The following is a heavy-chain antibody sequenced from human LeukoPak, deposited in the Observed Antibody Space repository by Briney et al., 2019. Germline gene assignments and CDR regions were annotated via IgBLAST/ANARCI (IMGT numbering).Heavy chain of an antibody. J-gene: IGHJ4*02. V-gene: IGHV3-21*01. Sequence: GSLRLSCAASGFTFSSFSMNWVRQAPGKGLEWVSSISSSSSYIYYADSVKGRFTISRDNAKNSLYLQMNSLRAEDTAVYYCARDPPFNYYDSSGYLSYWGQGTLVTVSS. D-gene: IGHD3-22*01. CDR2: ISSSSSYI. CDR1: GFTFSSFS. CDR3: ARDPPFNYYDSSGYLSY.